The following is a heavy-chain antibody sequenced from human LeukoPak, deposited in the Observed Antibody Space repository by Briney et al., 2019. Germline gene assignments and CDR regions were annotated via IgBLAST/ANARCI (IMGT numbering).Heavy chain of an antibody. J-gene: IGHJ4*02. CDR1: GFTVSSNY. D-gene: IGHD3-10*01. CDR2: LHSGGSS. V-gene: IGHV3-53*01. Sequence: GGSLRLSCAVSGFTVSSNYMSWVRQAPGKGLEWVSVLHSGGSSYCADSVKGRFTISRDNSKNTLYLQMNSLRAEDTAVYYCARRWHYGSGDYWGQGTLVTVSS. CDR3: ARRWHYGSGDY.